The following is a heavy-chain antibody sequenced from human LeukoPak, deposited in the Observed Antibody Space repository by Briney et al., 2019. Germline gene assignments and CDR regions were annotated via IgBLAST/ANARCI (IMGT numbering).Heavy chain of an antibody. D-gene: IGHD3-10*01. CDR1: GFTFSSYG. CDR2: ISGSGAST. V-gene: IGHV3-23*01. CDR3: AKVFTMVRGIFSYMDV. J-gene: IGHJ6*03. Sequence: GGSLRLSCAVSGFTFSSYGMNWVRQAPGKGLEWVSGISGSGASTYYADSVKGRFTISRDNSKNTLYLQMNSLRAEDTAVYYCAKVFTMVRGIFSYMDVWGKGTMVTISS.